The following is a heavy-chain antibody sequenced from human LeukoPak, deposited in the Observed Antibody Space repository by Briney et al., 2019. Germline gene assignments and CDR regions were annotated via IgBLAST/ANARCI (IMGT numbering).Heavy chain of an antibody. CDR1: GGTFSSYA. D-gene: IGHD5-18*01. V-gene: IGHV1-69*05. J-gene: IGHJ4*02. CDR2: IIPIFGTA. Sequence: ASVKVSCKASGGTFSSYAISWVRQAAGQGLEWMGGIIPIFGTANYAQKFQGRVTITTDESTSTAYMELSSLRSEDTAVYYCARDMDTAMVPGVFDYWGQGTLITVSS. CDR3: ARDMDTAMVPGVFDY.